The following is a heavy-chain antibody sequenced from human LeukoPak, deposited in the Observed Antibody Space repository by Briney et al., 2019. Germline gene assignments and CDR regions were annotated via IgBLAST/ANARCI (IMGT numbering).Heavy chain of an antibody. CDR2: ISSGGTTL. V-gene: IGHV3-48*03. CDR1: GFTFSSYE. J-gene: IGHJ6*03. D-gene: IGHD2-21*02. CDR3: ARGVIFCGGDCYQYYYYYYMDV. Sequence: GGSLRLSCVASGFTFSSYEMNWVRQAPGKGLEWVSHISSGGTTLFYAASVKGRFTISRDNAKNSLYLQMNSLRAEDTAVYYCARGVIFCGGDCYQYYYYYYMDVWGKGTTVTVSS.